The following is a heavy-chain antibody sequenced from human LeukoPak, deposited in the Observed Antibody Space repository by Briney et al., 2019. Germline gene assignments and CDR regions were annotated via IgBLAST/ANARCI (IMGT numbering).Heavy chain of an antibody. Sequence: ASVKVSCKASRYTFTSYDINWVRQATGQGLEWMGWMNPNSGNTGYAQKFQGRVTMTRNTSISTAYMELSSLRSEDTAVYYCARGQYQLQAYYMDVWGKGTTVTVSS. CDR3: ARGQYQLQAYYMDV. J-gene: IGHJ6*03. V-gene: IGHV1-8*01. CDR2: MNPNSGNT. CDR1: RYTFTSYD. D-gene: IGHD2-2*01.